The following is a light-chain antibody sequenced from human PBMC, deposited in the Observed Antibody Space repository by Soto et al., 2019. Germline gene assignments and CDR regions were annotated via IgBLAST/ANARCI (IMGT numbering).Light chain of an antibody. J-gene: IGLJ1*01. Sequence: QSALTQPPSASGSPGQSVTISCTGTSSDVGCYNYVSWYQQYPGKVPKLMVYEVNKRPSGVPDRFSGSKSGNTASLTVSGLQDADEADYYCTSYAGGNNVFGTGTKVTVL. CDR1: SSDVGCYNY. V-gene: IGLV2-8*01. CDR2: EVN. CDR3: TSYAGGNNV.